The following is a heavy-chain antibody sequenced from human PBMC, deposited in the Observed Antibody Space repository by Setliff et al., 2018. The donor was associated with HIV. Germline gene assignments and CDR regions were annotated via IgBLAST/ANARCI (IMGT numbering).Heavy chain of an antibody. Sequence: ASVKVSCKASGFIFISYGFSWVRQAPGQGLEWMGWMNPKTGNTGYAHRFQGRVSITRSTSTGTAYMELTGLKPEDTAAYFCARIAVGGSHGPDYHMDVWGGGTMVTVSS. CDR1: GFIFISYG. J-gene: IGHJ6*03. CDR3: ARIAVGGSHGPDYHMDV. V-gene: IGHV1-8*01. CDR2: MNPKTGNT. D-gene: IGHD6-13*01.